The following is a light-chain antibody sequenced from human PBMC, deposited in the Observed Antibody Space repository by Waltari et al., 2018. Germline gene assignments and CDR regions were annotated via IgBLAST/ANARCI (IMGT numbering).Light chain of an antibody. Sequence: QSLLTQPPSVSGAPGQRVTISCTGSSSKFAPFDVHWYHQLPGQAPKLLIFASNNRPSGVPDRFSGSKSGTSASLAITGLQPEDEGDYYCQSYDNRLSYVFGSGTKVTVL. V-gene: IGLV1-40*01. CDR3: QSYDNRLSYV. CDR2: ASN. CDR1: SSKFAPFD. J-gene: IGLJ1*01.